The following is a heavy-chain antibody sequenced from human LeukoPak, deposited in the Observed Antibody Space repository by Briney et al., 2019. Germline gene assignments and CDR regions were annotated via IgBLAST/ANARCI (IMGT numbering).Heavy chain of an antibody. J-gene: IGHJ3*02. D-gene: IGHD2-15*01. CDR1: GGSISSSSYY. V-gene: IGHV4-39*07. CDR3: ARRYCSCGTCYSERGAFDI. CDR2: IYYSGST. Sequence: SETLSLTCTVSGGSISSSSYYWDWIRQPPGKGLEWIGSIYYSGSTYYNPSLKSRVTISVDTSKNQFSLKLSSVTAADTAVFYCARRYCSCGTCYSERGAFDIWGQGTMVTVSS.